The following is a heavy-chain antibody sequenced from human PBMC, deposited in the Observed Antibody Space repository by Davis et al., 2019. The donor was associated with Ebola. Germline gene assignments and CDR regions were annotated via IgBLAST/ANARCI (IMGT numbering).Heavy chain of an antibody. D-gene: IGHD2-15*01. CDR3: ARSFGSCSSGYFDY. CDR1: GFSLRTSGLC. V-gene: IGHV2-70*01. CDR2: IEWDDDK. Sequence: SGPPLVKPPQTLTLTCPFSGFSLRTSGLCVSWIRQPPGTALDCLVLIEWDDDKYQSTSLKTRLAISKDTSKNQVVLTMPNMDPVDTATYYCARSFGSCSSGYFDYWGQGTLVTVSS. J-gene: IGHJ4*02.